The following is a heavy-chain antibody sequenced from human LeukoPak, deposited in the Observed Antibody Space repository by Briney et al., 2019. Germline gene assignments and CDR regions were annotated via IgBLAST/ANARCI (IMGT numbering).Heavy chain of an antibody. CDR3: VRLGSVAYYDILTGKGGFDY. V-gene: IGHV4-59*01. Sequence: SETLSLTCTVSGGSISSYYWSWIRQTPGKGLEWIGYIYYNGDTHYNPSLNSRLSMSVDTPNKQFSLNLRSVTAADTAVYYCVRLGSVAYYDILTGKGGFDYWGQGTLVTVSS. D-gene: IGHD3-9*01. CDR1: GGSISSYY. J-gene: IGHJ4*02. CDR2: IYYNGDT.